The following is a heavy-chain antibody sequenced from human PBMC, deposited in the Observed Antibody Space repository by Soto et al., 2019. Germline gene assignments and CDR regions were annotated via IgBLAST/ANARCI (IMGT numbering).Heavy chain of an antibody. CDR2: IYHSGYT. V-gene: IGHV4-30-2*01. Sequence: LTCAVSGGSISSGGYAWNWIRQPPGKGLEWIGYIYHSGYTSYNPSLKNRVTISVDKSKNQFSLTLSFVTAADTAVYYCARDSLTGNYFDPWGQGTLVTVSS. D-gene: IGHD1-7*01. J-gene: IGHJ5*02. CDR3: ARDSLTGNYFDP. CDR1: GGSISSGGYA.